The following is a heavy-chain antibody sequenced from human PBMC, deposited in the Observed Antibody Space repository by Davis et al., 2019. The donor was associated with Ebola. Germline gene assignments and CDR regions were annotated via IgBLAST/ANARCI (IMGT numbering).Heavy chain of an antibody. CDR2: ISGSGGST. CDR3: ATDRNWDFDY. V-gene: IGHV3-23*01. CDR1: GFSVSSNY. J-gene: IGHJ4*02. D-gene: IGHD7-27*01. Sequence: GESLKISCAASGFSVSSNYMNWVRQAPGKGLEWVSAISGSGGSTYYADSVKGRFTISRDNSKNTLSLQMNSLRDEDTAVYYCATDRNWDFDYWGQGTLVTVSS.